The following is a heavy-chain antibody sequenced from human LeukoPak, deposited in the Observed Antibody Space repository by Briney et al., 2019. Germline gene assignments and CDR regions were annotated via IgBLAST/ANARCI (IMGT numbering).Heavy chain of an antibody. CDR3: ASLTGYSPTMDAFDI. V-gene: IGHV1-69*13. CDR2: IIPIFGTA. J-gene: IGHJ3*02. D-gene: IGHD6-13*01. Sequence: SVKVPCKASGGTFSSYAISWVRQAPGQGLEWMGGIIPIFGTANYAQKFQGRVTITADESTSTAYMELSSLRSEDTAVYYCASLTGYSPTMDAFDIWGQGTMVTVSS. CDR1: GGTFSSYA.